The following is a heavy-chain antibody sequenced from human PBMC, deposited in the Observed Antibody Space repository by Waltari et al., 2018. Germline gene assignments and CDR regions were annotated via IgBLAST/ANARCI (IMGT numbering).Heavy chain of an antibody. CDR3: ARVRVAGIYYYYGMDV. V-gene: IGHV4-34*01. J-gene: IGHJ6*02. D-gene: IGHD6-19*01. Sequence: QVQLQQWGAGLLKPSETLSLTCAVYGGSFSGYYWSWIRQPPGKGLEWIGEINHSGSTNYNPPLKSRVTISVDTSKNQFSLKLSSVTAADTAVYYCARVRVAGIYYYYGMDVWGQGTTVTVSS. CDR2: INHSGST. CDR1: GGSFSGYY.